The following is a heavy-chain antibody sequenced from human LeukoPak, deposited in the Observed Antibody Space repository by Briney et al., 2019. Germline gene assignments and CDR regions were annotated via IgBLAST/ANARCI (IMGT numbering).Heavy chain of an antibody. V-gene: IGHV4-59*08. Sequence: SETLSLTCTVSGGSISSYYWSWIRQPPGKGLEWIGYIYYSGSTNYNPSLKSRVTISVDTSKNQFSLKLSSVTAADTAVYYCARGGYLGNWFDPWGQGTLVTVSS. J-gene: IGHJ5*02. CDR1: GGSISSYY. CDR2: IYYSGST. CDR3: ARGGYLGNWFDP. D-gene: IGHD3-22*01.